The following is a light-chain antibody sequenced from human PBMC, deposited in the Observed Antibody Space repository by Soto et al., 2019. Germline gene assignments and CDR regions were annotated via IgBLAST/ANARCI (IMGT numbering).Light chain of an antibody. CDR3: QQYKHWPRT. V-gene: IGKV3-15*01. J-gene: IGKJ1*01. Sequence: EAVMTQSPATLSVSPGETATLSCTASQSVSSNLAWYQQKPGQAPRLLIYDASTRATGFPARFSGSGSGTEFTLIISSLQSEDFAVYYCQQYKHWPRTFGQGTKV. CDR1: QSVSSN. CDR2: DAS.